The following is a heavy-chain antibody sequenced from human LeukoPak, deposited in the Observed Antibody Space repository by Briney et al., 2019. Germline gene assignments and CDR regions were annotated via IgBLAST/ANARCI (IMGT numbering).Heavy chain of an antibody. D-gene: IGHD3-10*01. Sequence: SETLSLTCTVSGGSITTYYWSWIRQPPGKGLEWIGCIYYTGTAIHNPSLQSRVIMSVDTSKNQFSLNLSSVTAADTAVYYCAREPGPLYDLWGRGTLVTVSS. CDR1: GGSITTYY. V-gene: IGHV4-59*01. CDR3: AREPGPLYDL. J-gene: IGHJ2*01. CDR2: IYYTGTA.